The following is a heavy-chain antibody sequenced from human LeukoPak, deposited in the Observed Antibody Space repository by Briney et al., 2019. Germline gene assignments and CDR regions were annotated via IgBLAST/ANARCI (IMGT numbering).Heavy chain of an antibody. J-gene: IGHJ4*02. CDR2: IKPDSGAT. V-gene: IGHV1-2*02. CDR1: GFTFSDYY. Sequence: ASVKVSCKASGFTFSDYYMHWLRQAPGQGLECMGWIKPDSGATNYAQKFQGRFTVSRDVSISTLYMELSSLTSDDTAMYYCARDHDYGPDYWGQGTLVTVSA. CDR3: ARDHDYGPDY. D-gene: IGHD4/OR15-4a*01.